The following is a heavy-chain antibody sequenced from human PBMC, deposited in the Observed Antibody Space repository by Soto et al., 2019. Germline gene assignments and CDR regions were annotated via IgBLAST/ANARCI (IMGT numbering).Heavy chain of an antibody. V-gene: IGHV1-2*04. Sequence: ASVKVSCKAPGYTFTGYYMHWVRQAPGQGLEWMGWINPNSGGTNYAQKFQGWVTMTRDTSISTAYMELSRLRSDDTAVYYCARARNCSGGSCYWFDPWGQGTLVTVSS. CDR2: INPNSGGT. D-gene: IGHD2-15*01. J-gene: IGHJ5*02. CDR3: ARARNCSGGSCYWFDP. CDR1: GYTFTGYY.